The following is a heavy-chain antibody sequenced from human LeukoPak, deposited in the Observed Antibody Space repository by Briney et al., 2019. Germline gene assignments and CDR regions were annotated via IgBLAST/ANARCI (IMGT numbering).Heavy chain of an antibody. CDR1: GFTFSSYA. J-gene: IGHJ4*02. D-gene: IGHD3-10*01. CDR3: ARSLLLWFGESPIDY. V-gene: IGHV3-30-3*01. CDR2: ISYDGSNK. Sequence: PGGSLRLSCAASGFTFSSYAMHWVRQAPGKGLEWEAVISYDGSNKYYADSVKGQFTISRDNSKNTLYLQMNSLRAEDTAVYYCARSLLLWFGESPIDYWGQGTLVTVSS.